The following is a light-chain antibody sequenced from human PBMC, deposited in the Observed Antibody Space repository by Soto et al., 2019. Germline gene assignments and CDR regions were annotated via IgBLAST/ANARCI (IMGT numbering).Light chain of an antibody. CDR2: AAS. V-gene: IGKV1-9*01. Sequence: DIQLTQSPSFLSASVGDRVTITCRASQGISSYVAWYQQKPGKAPKVLIYAASTLKSGVPSRFSGSGSGTEFTITISSLQPEDFATYHCQQVKNYPLTFGGGTSVEIK. CDR1: QGISSY. J-gene: IGKJ4*01. CDR3: QQVKNYPLT.